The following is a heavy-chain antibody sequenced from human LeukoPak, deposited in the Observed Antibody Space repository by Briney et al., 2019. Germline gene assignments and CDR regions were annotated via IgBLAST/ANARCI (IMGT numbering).Heavy chain of an antibody. Sequence: AASVKVSCKASSYTFTNYGISWVRQAPGQGLEWMGWISAYNGYTKYAQKFQGRVTMTTDTSTSTAYMELRSLRSADTAVYFCARDGHRRYHYDSSGREDAFDIWGQGTMVTVSS. J-gene: IGHJ3*02. V-gene: IGHV1-18*01. CDR1: SYTFTNYG. CDR3: ARDGHRRYHYDSSGREDAFDI. CDR2: ISAYNGYT. D-gene: IGHD3-22*01.